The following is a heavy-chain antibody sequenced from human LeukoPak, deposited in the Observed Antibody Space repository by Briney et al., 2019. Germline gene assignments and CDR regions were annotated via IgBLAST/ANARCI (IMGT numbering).Heavy chain of an antibody. CDR1: GYTFTSYD. CDR3: ARERFGGAQDWFDP. D-gene: IGHD2-21*01. Sequence: ASVKVPCKASGYTFTSYDINWVRQATGQGLEWMGWMNPNSGNTGYAQKFQGRVTMTRNTSISTAYMELSSLRSEDTAVYYCARERFGGAQDWFDPWGQGTLVTVSS. J-gene: IGHJ5*02. V-gene: IGHV1-8*01. CDR2: MNPNSGNT.